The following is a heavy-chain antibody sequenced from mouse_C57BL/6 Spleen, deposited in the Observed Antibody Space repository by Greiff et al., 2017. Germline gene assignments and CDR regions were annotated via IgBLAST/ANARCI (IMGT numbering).Heavy chain of an antibody. CDR1: GFPFSDYY. J-gene: IGHJ2*01. CDR2: INYDGSST. CDR3: ARVDAYYSNYVDY. D-gene: IGHD2-5*01. Sequence: EVHLVESEGGLVQPGSSMKLSCTASGFPFSDYYMAWVRQVPEKGLEWVANINYDGSSTYYLDSLKSRFIISRDNAKNILYLQMSSLKSEDTATYYCARVDAYYSNYVDYWGQGTTLTVSS. V-gene: IGHV5-16*01.